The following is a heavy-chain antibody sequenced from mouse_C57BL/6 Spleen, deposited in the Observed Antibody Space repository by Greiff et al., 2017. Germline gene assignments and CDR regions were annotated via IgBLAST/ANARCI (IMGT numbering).Heavy chain of an antibody. V-gene: IGHV1-15*01. D-gene: IGHD2-3*01. CDR2: IDPETGGT. J-gene: IGHJ3*01. CDR3: TRNPSYDGYYEGFAY. Sequence: VKVVESGAELVRPGASVTLSCKASGYTFTDYEMHWVKQTPVHGLEWIGAIDPETGGTAYNQKFKGKAILTADKSSSTAYMELRSLTSEDSAVYYCTRNPSYDGYYEGFAYWGQGTLVTVSA. CDR1: GYTFTDYE.